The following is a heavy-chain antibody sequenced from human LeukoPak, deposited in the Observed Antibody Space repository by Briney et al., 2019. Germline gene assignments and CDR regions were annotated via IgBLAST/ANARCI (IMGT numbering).Heavy chain of an antibody. V-gene: IGHV4-38-2*02. D-gene: IGHD3-16*01. CDR2: VFQLQTVST. CDR1: GSSITNTYY. J-gene: IGHJ4*02. CDR3: ARVLNVPKLIDS. Sequence: SETLSLTCTVSGSSITNTYYWAWFRQPPGKGLEWIATVFQLQTVSTFSNPSLESRVNLSLDTSQNQFSLNLTSVTAADTALYFCARVLNVPKLIDSWGQGTLVTVST.